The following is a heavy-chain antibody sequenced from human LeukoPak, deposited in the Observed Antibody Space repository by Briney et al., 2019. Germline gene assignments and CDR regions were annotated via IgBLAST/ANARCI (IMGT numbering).Heavy chain of an antibody. CDR1: GFTFSSYA. D-gene: IGHD2-15*01. CDR3: AKAPHMLGYCSGGSCYSGMDV. J-gene: IGHJ6*02. Sequence: SGGSLRLSCAASGFTFSSYAMSWVRQAPGKGLEWVSVTSGRGGSTYYADSVKGRFTISRDNSKNTLYLQMNSLRAEDTAVYYCAKAPHMLGYCSGGSCYSGMDVWGQGTTVTVSS. V-gene: IGHV3-23*01. CDR2: TSGRGGST.